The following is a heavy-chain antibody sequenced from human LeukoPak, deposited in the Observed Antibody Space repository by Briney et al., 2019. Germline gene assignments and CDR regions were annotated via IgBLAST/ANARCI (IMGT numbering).Heavy chain of an antibody. CDR1: GGSISSSSYY. Sequence: PSETLSLTCTVSGGSISSSSYYWGWIRQPPGKGLEWIGSIYYSGSTYYNPSLKSRVTISVDTSKNQFYLKLSSVTAADTAVYYCASYKRRDSSGYYCDAFDIWGQGTMVTVSS. J-gene: IGHJ3*02. CDR3: ASYKRRDSSGYYCDAFDI. CDR2: IYYSGST. V-gene: IGHV4-39*01. D-gene: IGHD3-22*01.